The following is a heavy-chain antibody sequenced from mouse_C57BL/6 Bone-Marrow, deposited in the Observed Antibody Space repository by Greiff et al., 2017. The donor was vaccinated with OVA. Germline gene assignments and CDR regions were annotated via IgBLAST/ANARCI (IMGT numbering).Heavy chain of an antibody. J-gene: IGHJ3*01. Sequence: EVQLVESGPGLVKPSQSLSLTCSVTGYSITSGYYWNWIRQFPGNKLEWMGYISYDGSNNYNPSLKNRISITRDTSKNQFFLKLNSVTTEDTATYYCARGAGGLLPGWGQGTLVTVSA. CDR1: GYSITSGYY. V-gene: IGHV3-6*01. CDR2: ISYDGSN. D-gene: IGHD2-3*01. CDR3: ARGAGGLLPG.